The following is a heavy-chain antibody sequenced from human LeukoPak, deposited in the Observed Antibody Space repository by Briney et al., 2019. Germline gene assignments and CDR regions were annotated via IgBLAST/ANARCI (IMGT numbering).Heavy chain of an antibody. D-gene: IGHD2-15*01. CDR1: GGSISSSNW. J-gene: IGHJ6*02. CDR3: AREAEDSETNLYGMDV. Sequence: PSETLSLTCAVSGGSISSSNWWSWVRQPPGKGLEWIGEIYHSGSTNYNPSLKSRVTISVDKSKNQFSLKLSSVTAADTAVYYCAREAEDSETNLYGMDVWGQGTTVTVSS. CDR2: IYHSGST. V-gene: IGHV4-4*02.